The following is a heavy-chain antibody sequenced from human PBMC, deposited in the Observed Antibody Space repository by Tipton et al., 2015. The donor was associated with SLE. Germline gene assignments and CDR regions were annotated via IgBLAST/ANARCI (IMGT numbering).Heavy chain of an antibody. D-gene: IGHD1-26*01. Sequence: TLSLTCTVSTDSISSGASYWSWIRQHPGKGLEWVGYIYYTGTTYYNPSLKSRATISVDMSKNQFSLSLNSVTAADTAVYYCARGYSGSYYYYYYMDVWGKGTTVTVSS. J-gene: IGHJ6*03. CDR1: TDSISSGASY. CDR2: IYYTGTT. V-gene: IGHV4-31*03. CDR3: ARGYSGSYYYYYYMDV.